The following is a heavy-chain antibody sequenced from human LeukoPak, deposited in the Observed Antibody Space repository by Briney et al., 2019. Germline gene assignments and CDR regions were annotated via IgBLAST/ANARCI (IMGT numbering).Heavy chain of an antibody. Sequence: PSETLSLTCTVSGGSISSSSYYWGWIRQPPGKGLEWIGSIYYSGSTYYNPSLKSRVTISVDTSKNQFSLKLSSVTAADTAVYYCARDYPPKFNAFDIWGQGTMVTVSS. CDR1: GGSISSSSYY. D-gene: IGHD3-16*02. J-gene: IGHJ3*02. CDR2: IYYSGST. V-gene: IGHV4-39*07. CDR3: ARDYPPKFNAFDI.